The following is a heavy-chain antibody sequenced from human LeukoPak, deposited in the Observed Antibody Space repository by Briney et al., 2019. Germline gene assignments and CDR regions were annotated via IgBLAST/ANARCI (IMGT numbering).Heavy chain of an antibody. CDR2: IYHSGST. J-gene: IGHJ5*02. Sequence: SQTLSLTCTVSGGAITSGGYSWNWIRQPPGKGLEWIGYIYHSGSTYYNPSLKSRVTISVDRSKNQFSLKLSSVTAADTAVYYCARKGYSISWYSPWGQGTLVTVSS. CDR1: GGAITSGGYS. D-gene: IGHD6-13*01. CDR3: ARKGYSISWYSP. V-gene: IGHV4-30-2*01.